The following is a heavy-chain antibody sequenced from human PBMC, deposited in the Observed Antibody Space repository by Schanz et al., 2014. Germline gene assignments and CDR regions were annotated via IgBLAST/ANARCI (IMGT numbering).Heavy chain of an antibody. CDR2: INSDGTKR. Sequence: QVRLVESGGGVVQPGRSLRLSCAASGFILSSYGMHWVRQAPGKGLEWVAFINSDGTKRFYADSVKGRFTISRDNSKNTLYLQMNSLRPEDTAVYYCAKYRGYYRVSGSYRELEYWGQGTLVTVSS. V-gene: IGHV3-30*18. CDR1: GFILSSYG. D-gene: IGHD3-10*01. J-gene: IGHJ4*02. CDR3: AKYRGYYRVSGSYRELEY.